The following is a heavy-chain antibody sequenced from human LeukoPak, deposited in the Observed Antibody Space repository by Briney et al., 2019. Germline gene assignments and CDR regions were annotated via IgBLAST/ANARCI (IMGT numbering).Heavy chain of an antibody. CDR2: VNGSGGST. Sequence: GGSLRLSCAASGFTFSSYAMSWVRQAPGKGLEWVSAVNGSGGSTYYPDSVKGRFTISRGNSKNTLYLQMNSLRAEDTAVYYCAKDVPRGCSGGSCYPDYFDYWGRGTLVTVSS. CDR3: AKDVPRGCSGGSCYPDYFDY. D-gene: IGHD2-15*01. V-gene: IGHV3-23*01. CDR1: GFTFSSYA. J-gene: IGHJ4*02.